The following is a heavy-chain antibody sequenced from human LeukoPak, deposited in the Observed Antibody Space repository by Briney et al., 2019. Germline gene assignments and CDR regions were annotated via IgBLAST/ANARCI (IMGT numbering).Heavy chain of an antibody. D-gene: IGHD3-3*01. J-gene: IGHJ4*02. CDR1: GGSISSSSYH. CDR3: AGITYYDFWSGYSQTYYFDY. CDR2: IYYSGST. Sequence: PSETLSLTCTVSGGSISSSSYHWGWIRQPPGKGLEWIGSIYYSGSTYYSPSLESRVTISLDTSKNQFSLKLSSVTAADTAVYYCAGITYYDFWSGYSQTYYFDYWGQGTLVTVSS. V-gene: IGHV4-39*07.